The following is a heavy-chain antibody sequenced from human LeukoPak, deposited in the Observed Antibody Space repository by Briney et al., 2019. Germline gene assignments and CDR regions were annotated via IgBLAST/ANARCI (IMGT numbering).Heavy chain of an antibody. D-gene: IGHD6-13*01. CDR2: ISYDGSNK. V-gene: IGHV3-30-3*01. J-gene: IGHJ1*01. CDR1: GFTFSSYA. CDR3: ARAHSSSWYREYFQH. Sequence: PGGSLRLSCAASGFTFSSYAMHWVRQAPGKGLEWVAVISYDGSNKYYADSVKGRFTISRDNSKNTLYLQMNSLRAEDTAVYYCARAHSSSWYREYFQHWGQGTLVTVSS.